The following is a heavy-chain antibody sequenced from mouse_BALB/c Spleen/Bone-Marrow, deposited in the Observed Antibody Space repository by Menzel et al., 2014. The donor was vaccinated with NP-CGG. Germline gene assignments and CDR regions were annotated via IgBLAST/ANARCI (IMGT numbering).Heavy chain of an antibody. CDR1: GFTFTDYY. Sequence: DVQLQESGGGLVQPGGSLRLSCTTSGFTFTDYYVSWVRQPPGKALEWLGFIRSKANGYTTEYSASVKGRFTISRDNSQNILFLEMNPLGAEGSASYFGARNVRHFDCWGQGTTLTVSS. V-gene: IGHV7-3*02. J-gene: IGHJ2*01. CDR3: ARNVRHFDC. CDR2: IRSKANGYTT.